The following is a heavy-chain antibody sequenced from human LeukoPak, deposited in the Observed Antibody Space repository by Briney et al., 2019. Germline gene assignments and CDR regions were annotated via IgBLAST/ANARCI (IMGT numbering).Heavy chain of an antibody. D-gene: IGHD2-15*01. J-gene: IGHJ3*02. V-gene: IGHV4-59*01. CDR3: ARESLISVVAAHHDAFDI. Sequence: SETLSLTCTVSGGSISSYYWSWIRQPPGKGLEWIGYIYYSGSTNYNPSLKSRVTISVDTSKNQFSLKLSSVTAADTAVYYCARESLISVVAAHHDAFDIWGQGTMVTVSS. CDR2: IYYSGST. CDR1: GGSISSYY.